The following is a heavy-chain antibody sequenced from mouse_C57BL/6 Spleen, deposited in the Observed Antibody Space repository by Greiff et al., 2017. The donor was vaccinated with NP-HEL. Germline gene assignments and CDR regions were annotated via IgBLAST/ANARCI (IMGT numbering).Heavy chain of an antibody. J-gene: IGHJ3*01. CDR3: ARGGLPGFAY. V-gene: IGHV1-18*01. CDR1: GYTFTDYN. CDR2: INPNNGGT. Sequence: EVQLQQSGPELVKPGASVKIPCEASGYTFTDYNMDWVKQSHGKSLEWIGDINPNNGGTIYNQKFKGKATLTVDKSSSTAYMELRSLTSEDTAVYYCARGGLPGFAYWGQGTLVTVSA. D-gene: IGHD5-5*01.